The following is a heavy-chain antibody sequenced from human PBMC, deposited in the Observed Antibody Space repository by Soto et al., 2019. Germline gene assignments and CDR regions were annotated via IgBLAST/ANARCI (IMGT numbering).Heavy chain of an antibody. V-gene: IGHV3-23*01. J-gene: IGHJ5*01. D-gene: IGHD3-16*01. CDR2: LSDDGSRT. Sequence: EVQLLESGGGLVQPGGSLRLSCAASGFSFSTFEMSWVRQAPGRGLEWVSFLSDDGSRTYYADAVKGRFTISRDNSKHTLYLQMNSLTAEDTAVYACVKGGWLDFWGQGTLVTVSS. CDR3: VKGGWLDF. CDR1: GFSFSTFE.